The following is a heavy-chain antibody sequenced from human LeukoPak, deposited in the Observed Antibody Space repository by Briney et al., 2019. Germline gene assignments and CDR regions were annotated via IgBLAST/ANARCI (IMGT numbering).Heavy chain of an antibody. Sequence: GASVKVSCKASGGTFSSYAISWVRQAPGQGLEWMGGIIPIFGTANYAQKFQGRVTITADESTSTAYMELSSLRSEDTAVYCCARSLYSGYDFDYWGQGTLVTVSS. D-gene: IGHD5-12*01. CDR3: ARSLYSGYDFDY. CDR2: IIPIFGTA. J-gene: IGHJ4*02. V-gene: IGHV1-69*13. CDR1: GGTFSSYA.